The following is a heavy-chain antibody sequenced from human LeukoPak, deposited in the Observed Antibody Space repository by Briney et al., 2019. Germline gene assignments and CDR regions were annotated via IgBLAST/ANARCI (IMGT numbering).Heavy chain of an antibody. V-gene: IGHV3-30*02. CDR3: AKDGLLEEWELLPWADY. J-gene: IGHJ4*02. CDR2: IRYDGSNK. CDR1: GFTFDDYA. Sequence: GGSLRLSCAASGFTFDDYAMHWVRRAPGKGLEWVAFIRYDGSNKYYADSVKGRFTISRDNPKNTLYLQMNSLRAEDTAVYYCAKDGLLEEWELLPWADYWGQGTLVTVSS. D-gene: IGHD1-26*01.